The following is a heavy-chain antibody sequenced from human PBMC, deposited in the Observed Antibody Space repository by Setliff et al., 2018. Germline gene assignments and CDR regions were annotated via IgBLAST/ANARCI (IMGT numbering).Heavy chain of an antibody. CDR1: GFTFGSYW. CDR2: VNDDGSSA. J-gene: IGHJ6*02. D-gene: IGHD3-10*01. V-gene: IGHV3-74*03. CDR3: ARDDSEITMVRGVRRHYYYGMDV. Sequence: TGGSLRLSCAASGFTFGSYWMHWVRQDPGKGLVWVSRVNDDGSSAMYADSVKGRFTMSRDNAKNTLYLQMNSLRAEDTAVYYCARDDSEITMVRGVRRHYYYGMDVWGQGTTVTVSS.